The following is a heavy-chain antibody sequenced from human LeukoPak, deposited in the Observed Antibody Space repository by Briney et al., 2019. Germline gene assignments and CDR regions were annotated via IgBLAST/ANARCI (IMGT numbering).Heavy chain of an antibody. J-gene: IGHJ4*02. CDR1: GYTFTVYY. CDR3: ARDLRSGAAYFDY. CDR2: INPNSGGT. Sequence: ASVKVSSTASGYTFTVYYMHWVRQAPGQGLGWMGWINPNSGGTNYAQKFQGRVTMTRDTSISTAYMELSRLRSDDKAVYYCARDLRSGAAYFDYWGQGTLVTVSS. V-gene: IGHV1-2*02. D-gene: IGHD3-10*01.